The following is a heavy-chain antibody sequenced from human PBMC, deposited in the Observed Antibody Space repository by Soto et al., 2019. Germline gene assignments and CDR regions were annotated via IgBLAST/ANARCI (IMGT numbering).Heavy chain of an antibody. Sequence: SVKVSCKISGGTFSRYSISWVRQAPGQGLEWMGGIVPIFGTRNYAQKFQDRVTITTDESATTAHMELSNLRSEDTAVYYCARPYEGGYSSNHHYYYALDVWGQGTAVTVS. CDR3: ARPYEGGYSSNHHYYYALDV. D-gene: IGHD3-22*01. CDR2: IVPIFGTR. J-gene: IGHJ6*02. V-gene: IGHV1-69*05. CDR1: GGTFSRYS.